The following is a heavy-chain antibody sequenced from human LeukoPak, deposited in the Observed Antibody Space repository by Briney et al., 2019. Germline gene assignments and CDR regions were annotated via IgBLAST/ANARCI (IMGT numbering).Heavy chain of an antibody. V-gene: IGHV3-23*01. CDR1: GFTFSDYA. J-gene: IGHJ4*02. Sequence: GGSLRLSCAASGFTFSDYAMTCVRQAPGKGLEWVSAISGSGGSTYYADSVKGRFTISRDNSKNTGYLQLKSLRAEDTAVYYCAKGSRSNGYYIDYWGQGTLVTVSS. CDR3: AKGSRSNGYYIDY. CDR2: ISGSGGST. D-gene: IGHD6-6*01.